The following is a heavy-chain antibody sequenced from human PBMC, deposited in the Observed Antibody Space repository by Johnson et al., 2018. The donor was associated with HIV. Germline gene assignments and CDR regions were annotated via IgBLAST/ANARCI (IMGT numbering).Heavy chain of an antibody. J-gene: IGHJ3*02. CDR1: QFIFSNYY. D-gene: IGHD2-2*01. CDR3: ARLYCSSTSCYEGGGDAFDI. Sequence: QVQLVESGGGLAKPAWSPRLSCAASQFIFSNYYMNCVRQAPGNGLEWVAVISYDGSNKYYADSVKGRFTISRDNSKNTLYLQMNSLRAEDTAVYYCARLYCSSTSCYEGGGDAFDIWGQVTMATVSS. CDR2: ISYDGSNK. V-gene: IGHV3-30-3*01.